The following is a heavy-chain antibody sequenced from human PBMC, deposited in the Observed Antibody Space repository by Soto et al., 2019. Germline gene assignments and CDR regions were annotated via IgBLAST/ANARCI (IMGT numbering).Heavy chain of an antibody. J-gene: IGHJ5*02. Sequence: GWSLRLSCAASGFTFSSYSMHWVRQAPGKGLEWVAVISYDGSNKYYADSVKGRFTISRDNSKNTLYLQMNSLRAEDTAVYYCAGSLVVVAANVFDPWGQGTLVTVSS. D-gene: IGHD2-15*01. CDR1: GFTFSSYS. CDR2: ISYDGSNK. CDR3: AGSLVVVAANVFDP. V-gene: IGHV3-30*03.